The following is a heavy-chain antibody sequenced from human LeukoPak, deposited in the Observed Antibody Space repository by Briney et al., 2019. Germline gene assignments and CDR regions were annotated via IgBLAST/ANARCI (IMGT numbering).Heavy chain of an antibody. CDR2: IYHRGGT. Sequence: PSETLSLTCAVSGVSISGSNWWSWVRQSPGKGREWIGEIYHRGGTNYNPPLKSRVIISVDKSKNQFSLKLSSATAADTAMYYCAREVEMATQFDYWGQGTLVTVSS. CDR1: GVSISGSNW. D-gene: IGHD5-24*01. J-gene: IGHJ4*02. CDR3: AREVEMATQFDY. V-gene: IGHV4-4*02.